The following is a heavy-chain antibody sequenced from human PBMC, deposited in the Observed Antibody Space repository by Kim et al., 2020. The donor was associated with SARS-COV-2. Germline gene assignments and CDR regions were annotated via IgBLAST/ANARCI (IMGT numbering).Heavy chain of an antibody. J-gene: IGHJ6*02. CDR2: IKSKTDGGTA. CDR3: QSFVSASYGVDV. D-gene: IGHD3-16*01. V-gene: IGHV3-15*01. CDR1: GFTLTNAY. Sequence: GGSLRLSCAASGFTLTNAYMSWVRQAPGKGLEWVGLIKSKTDGGTAHYAAPGKGRFTIARDDTKNTLYLQMNSRKAEDTAVYYCQSFVSASYGVDVWGQGTAVTVPS.